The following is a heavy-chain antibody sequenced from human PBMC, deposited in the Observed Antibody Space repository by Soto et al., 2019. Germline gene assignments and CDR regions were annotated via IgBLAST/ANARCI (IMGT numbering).Heavy chain of an antibody. Sequence: QVQLVESGGGLVKPGGSLRLSCAASGFTFSDYYMSWIRQAPGKGLEWISYISSSSSYTNYADSVKGRFTLSSDNAKNSLYLQMNSLRAEDTAVYYCSRAPAVAAPFDPWGQGTLVTVSS. J-gene: IGHJ5*02. CDR1: GFTFSDYY. CDR3: SRAPAVAAPFDP. CDR2: ISSSSSYT. V-gene: IGHV3-11*05. D-gene: IGHD6-13*01.